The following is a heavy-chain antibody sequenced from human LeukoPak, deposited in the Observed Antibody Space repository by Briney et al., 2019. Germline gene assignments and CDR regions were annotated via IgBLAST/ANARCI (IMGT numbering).Heavy chain of an antibody. Sequence: GGSLRLSCAASGFTFRSYWMHWVRQAPGKGLVWVSHIHSDGSSTSYADSVQGRFTISRDNAKKTLYLQMNSLRAEDTAVYYGSRHNYDYDYWGQGTLVTVSS. D-gene: IGHD3-16*01. CDR1: GFTFRSYW. V-gene: IGHV3-74*01. CDR3: SRHNYDYDY. CDR2: IHSDGSST. J-gene: IGHJ4*02.